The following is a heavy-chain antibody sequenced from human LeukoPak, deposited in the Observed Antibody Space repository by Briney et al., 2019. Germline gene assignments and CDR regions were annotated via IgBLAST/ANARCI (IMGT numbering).Heavy chain of an antibody. J-gene: IGHJ6*02. CDR1: GAPIGLYY. Sequence: SETLSLACTFSGAPIGLYYWTWIRQPPGKGLEWIGHAYYTGSSNYNSTLESRVTMSVDASKKQLSLNLSAVTAADTAVYYCASLHVRLLTLEFWGRGTSVTVSS. V-gene: IGHV4-59*01. CDR2: AYYTGSS. CDR3: ASLHVRLLTLEF. D-gene: IGHD3-9*01.